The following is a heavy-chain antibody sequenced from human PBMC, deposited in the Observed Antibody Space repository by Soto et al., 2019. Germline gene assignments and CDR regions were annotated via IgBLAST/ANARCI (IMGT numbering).Heavy chain of an antibody. CDR2: INPNSDGT. Sequence: ASVKVSCKASGYTFTGYYMQWVRQSPGQGREWMGWINPNSDGTRYAQKFQGRVTMTGDTSISTVYMALTRLRSDDTPVYYCARDLARGGGSAGFDYWGQGTLVTVSS. CDR1: GYTFTGYY. V-gene: IGHV1-2*02. CDR3: ARDLARGGGSAGFDY. J-gene: IGHJ4*02. D-gene: IGHD1-26*01.